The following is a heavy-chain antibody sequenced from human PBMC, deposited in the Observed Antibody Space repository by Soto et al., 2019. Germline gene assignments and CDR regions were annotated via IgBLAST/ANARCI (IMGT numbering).Heavy chain of an antibody. CDR3: ARARPQVLVVVVAATDDFDI. CDR1: GFTFSSYW. CDR2: INSDGSST. J-gene: IGHJ3*02. Sequence: GGSLRLSCAASGFTFSSYWMHWVRQAPGKGLVWVSRINSDGSSTSYADSVKGRFTISRDNAKNTLYLQMNSLRAEDTAVYCCARARPQVLVVVVAATDDFDIWGQGTMVTIS. V-gene: IGHV3-74*01. D-gene: IGHD2-15*01.